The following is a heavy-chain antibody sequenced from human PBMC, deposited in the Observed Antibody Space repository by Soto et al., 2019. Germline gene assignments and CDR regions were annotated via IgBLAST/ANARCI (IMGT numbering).Heavy chain of an antibody. CDR1: GFTFSSYS. CDR2: ISSSSSTI. D-gene: IGHD3-22*01. CDR3: ARGDYDSSGYPPCWFDP. J-gene: IGHJ5*02. V-gene: IGHV3-48*02. Sequence: VGSLRLSCAASGFTFSSYSMNWVRQAPGKGLEWVSYISSSSSTIYYADSVKGRFTISRDNAKNSLYLQMNSLRDEDTAVYYCARGDYDSSGYPPCWFDPWGQGTLVTVSS.